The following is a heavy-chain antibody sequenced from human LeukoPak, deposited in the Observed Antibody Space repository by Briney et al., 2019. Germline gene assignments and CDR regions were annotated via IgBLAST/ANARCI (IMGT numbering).Heavy chain of an antibody. J-gene: IGHJ4*02. CDR2: IYYSGST. D-gene: IGHD4-17*01. CDR3: ARHADYGLDY. Sequence: SQTLSLTCTVSGSSISSSGYYWSWIRQPPGKGLEWIGYIYYSGSTNYNPSLKSRVTISVDTSKNQFSLKLSSVTAADTAVYYCARHADYGLDYWGQGTLVTVSS. V-gene: IGHV4-61*05. CDR1: GSSISSSGYY.